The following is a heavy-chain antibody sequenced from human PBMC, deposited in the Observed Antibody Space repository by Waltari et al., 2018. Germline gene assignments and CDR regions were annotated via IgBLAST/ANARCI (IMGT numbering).Heavy chain of an antibody. V-gene: IGHV5-51*01. CDR3: ARHLVPGIAAAYDY. CDR1: GGTFSSYA. Sequence: VQLVQSGAEVKKPGSSVKVSCKASGGTFSSYAISWVRQAPGQGLEWMGGIIYPGDSDTRYSPSFQGQVTISADKSISTAYLQWSSLKASDTAMYYCARHLVPGIAAAYDYWGQGTLVTVSS. D-gene: IGHD6-13*01. J-gene: IGHJ4*02. CDR2: IYPGDSDT.